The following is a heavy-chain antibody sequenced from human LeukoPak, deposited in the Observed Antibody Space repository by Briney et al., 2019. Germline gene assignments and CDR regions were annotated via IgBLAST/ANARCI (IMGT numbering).Heavy chain of an antibody. J-gene: IGHJ4*02. CDR2: ISYDGRNK. CDR1: GFTFNNYG. Sequence: GKSLRLSCAASGFTFNNYGMHWVRQAPGKGLEWVAVISYDGRNKRYPDSVKGRFTISRDISTDTLWLQMDSLRTEDTAVYYCAKGPLRGTAAAIDYWGQGTLVTVSS. CDR3: AKGPLRGTAAAIDY. D-gene: IGHD2-2*01. V-gene: IGHV3-30*18.